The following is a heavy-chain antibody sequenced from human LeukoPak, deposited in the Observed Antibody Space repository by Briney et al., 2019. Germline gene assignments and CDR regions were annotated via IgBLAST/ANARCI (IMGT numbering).Heavy chain of an antibody. CDR1: GFTFSSYE. CDR2: ISSSGSTI. D-gene: IGHD2-21*01. J-gene: IGHJ4*02. V-gene: IGHV3-48*03. Sequence: PGGSLRLSCAASGFTFSSYEMNWVRQAPGKGLEWVSYISSSGSTIYYADSVKGRFTISRDNAKNSLYLQMNSLRAEDTAVYYCARDVGVMDYFDYWGQGTLVTVSS. CDR3: ARDVGVMDYFDY.